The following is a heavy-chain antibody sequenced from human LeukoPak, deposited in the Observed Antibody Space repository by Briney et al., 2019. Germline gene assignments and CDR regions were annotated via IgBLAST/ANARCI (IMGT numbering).Heavy chain of an antibody. CDR2: IYTSGTT. CDR1: NDFISSYY. J-gene: IGHJ4*02. V-gene: IGHV4-4*07. Sequence: SETLSLTCTVSNDFISSYYWTWIRQPAGKGLEWIGRIYTSGTTTYNPSLRSRVTMSIDTSKNYFSLKLTSVTAADTAVYYCASVMPHGYCSGGSCHDYWGQGTLVTVSS. CDR3: ASVMPHGYCSGGSCHDY. D-gene: IGHD2-15*01.